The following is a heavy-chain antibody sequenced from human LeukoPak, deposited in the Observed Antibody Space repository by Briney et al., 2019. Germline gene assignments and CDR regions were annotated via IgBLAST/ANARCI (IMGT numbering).Heavy chain of an antibody. CDR1: GFTFSSYA. Sequence: PGGSLRLSCAASGFTFSSYAMSWVRQAPGKGLEWVSAISGSGGSTYYADSVKGRFTISRDNSKNTLYLQMNGLRAEDTAVYYCATLAGGSIVVVPAAPRDYWGQGTLVTVSS. V-gene: IGHV3-23*01. D-gene: IGHD2-2*01. J-gene: IGHJ4*02. CDR3: ATLAGGSIVVVPAAPRDY. CDR2: ISGSGGST.